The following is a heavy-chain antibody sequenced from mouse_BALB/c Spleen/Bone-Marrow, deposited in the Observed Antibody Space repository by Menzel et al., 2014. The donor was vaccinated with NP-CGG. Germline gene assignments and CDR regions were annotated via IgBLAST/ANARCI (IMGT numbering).Heavy chain of an antibody. D-gene: IGHD1-1*01. Sequence: LEKPVASVKILCKASGYSFTGYNMNWVKQSNGKSLEWIGNIDPYYGGSSYNQKFKGKATLTVDKSSSTAYMQLNSLTSEDSAVYYCSLLGDYWGQGTTLTVSS. CDR3: SLLGDY. CDR2: IDPYYGGS. V-gene: IGHV1-39*01. J-gene: IGHJ2*01. CDR1: GYSFTGYN.